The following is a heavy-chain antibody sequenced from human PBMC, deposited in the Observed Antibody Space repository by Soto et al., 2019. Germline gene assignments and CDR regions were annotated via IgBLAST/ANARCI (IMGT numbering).Heavy chain of an antibody. D-gene: IGHD3-10*01. Sequence: QITLKESGPTLVQPTQTLTLTCTFSGLSLSTSGEAVGWIRQPPGKALEWLALIYWDDDKRYNPTLKTRLTIAQDTSKNQVVLTLTNMDPVDTATYYCAPYVSTRPAGWFDPWGQGILVTVSS. CDR3: APYVSTRPAGWFDP. V-gene: IGHV2-5*02. CDR2: IYWDDDK. CDR1: GLSLSTSGEA. J-gene: IGHJ5*02.